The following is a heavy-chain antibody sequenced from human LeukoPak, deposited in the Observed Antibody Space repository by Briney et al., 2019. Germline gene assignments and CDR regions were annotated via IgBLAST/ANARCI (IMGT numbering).Heavy chain of an antibody. CDR3: ARDWRDGYTGSNRYYYYYMDV. D-gene: IGHD5-24*01. V-gene: IGHV4-61*02. J-gene: IGHJ6*03. CDR2: IYTSGST. Sequence: PSETLSLTCTVSGGSISSGSYYWSWIRQPAGKGLEWIGRIYTSGSTNYNPSLKSRVTISVDTSKNQFSLKLSSVTAADTAVYYCARDWRDGYTGSNRYYYYYMDVWGKGTTVTVSS. CDR1: GGSISSGSYY.